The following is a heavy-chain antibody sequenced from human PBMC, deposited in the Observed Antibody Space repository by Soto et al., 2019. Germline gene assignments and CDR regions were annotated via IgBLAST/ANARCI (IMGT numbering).Heavy chain of an antibody. CDR2: IIPILGIA. CDR1: GGTFSSYT. J-gene: IGHJ6*02. V-gene: IGHV1-69*04. D-gene: IGHD3-9*01. CDR3: ARDGPHFDRYSYYATDV. Sequence: GASVKVSCKASGGTFSSYTISWVRQAPGQGLEWMGRIIPILGIANYAQKFQGRVTITADKSTSTAYMELSSLRSEDTAVYYCARDGPHFDRYSYYATDVWGQGPTVTVSS.